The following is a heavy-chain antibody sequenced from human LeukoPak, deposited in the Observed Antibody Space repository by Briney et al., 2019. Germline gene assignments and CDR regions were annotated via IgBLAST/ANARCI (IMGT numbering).Heavy chain of an antibody. CDR3: ARKGRGDSSGYPT. Sequence: SETLPSPALSLVAPSVVSTGAGSGCPQGRDWSGLGISYTWSTNYHPSFKSRVTMSIDTSKNQFSLNLNSVTAADTAVYYCARKGRGDSSGYPTWGQGTPVTVSS. CDR1: VAPSVVST. J-gene: IGHJ5*02. CDR2: SYTWST. D-gene: IGHD3-22*01. V-gene: IGHV4-59*12.